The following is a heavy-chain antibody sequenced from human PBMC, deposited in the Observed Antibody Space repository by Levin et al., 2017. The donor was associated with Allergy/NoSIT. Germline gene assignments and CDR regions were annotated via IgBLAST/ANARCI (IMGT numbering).Heavy chain of an antibody. D-gene: IGHD3-9*01. CDR1: GGSISSSSYY. CDR2: IYYSGST. V-gene: IGHV4-39*01. CDR3: ARHAYDTLSTPWDY. Sequence: SETLSLTCTVSGGSISSSSYYWGWIRQPPGKGLEWIGSIYYSGSTYYNPSLKSRVTISVDTSKNQFSLKLSSVTAADTAVYYCARHAYDTLSTPWDYWGQGTLVTVSS. J-gene: IGHJ4*02.